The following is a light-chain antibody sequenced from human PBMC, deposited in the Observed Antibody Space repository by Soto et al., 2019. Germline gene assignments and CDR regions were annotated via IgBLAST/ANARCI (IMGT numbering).Light chain of an antibody. J-gene: IGLJ1*01. CDR1: SSDVGSHNF. CDR2: EVT. CDR3: QSYDSSLSGLYV. Sequence: QSALTQPASVSGSPGQSITISCTGTSSDVGSHNFVSWYQQRPGKAPKLIIFEVTKRPSGVPDRFSGSKSGTSASLAITGLQAEDEADYYCQSYDSSLSGLYVFGTGTKVTVL. V-gene: IGLV2-14*02.